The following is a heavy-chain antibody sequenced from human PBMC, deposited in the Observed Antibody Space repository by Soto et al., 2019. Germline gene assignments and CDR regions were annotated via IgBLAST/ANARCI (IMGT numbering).Heavy chain of an antibody. CDR1: GFTFSSYT. Sequence: PVGSLRLSCSGSGFTFSSYTLHWVRQAPGKGLEYVSAISSNGLNTYYADSVKGRFTISRDNSKNTLYLQMSSLRTEDTAVYYCVKDGINYYDSSGYWAYWGQGTQVTVSS. D-gene: IGHD3-22*01. CDR3: VKDGINYYDSSGYWAY. J-gene: IGHJ4*02. V-gene: IGHV3-64D*06. CDR2: ISSNGLNT.